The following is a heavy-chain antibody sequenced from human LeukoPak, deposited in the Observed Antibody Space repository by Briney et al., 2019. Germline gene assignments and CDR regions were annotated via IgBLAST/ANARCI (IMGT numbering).Heavy chain of an antibody. J-gene: IGHJ5*02. CDR1: GFTFSSYA. D-gene: IGHD2-15*01. V-gene: IGHV3-23*01. Sequence: GGSLRPSCAASGFTFSSYAMSWVRQAPGKGLEWVSAISGSGGSTYYADSVKGRFTISRDNSKNTLYLQMNSLRAEDTAVYYCARLLNRYNWFDPWGQGILVTVSS. CDR2: ISGSGGST. CDR3: ARLLNRYNWFDP.